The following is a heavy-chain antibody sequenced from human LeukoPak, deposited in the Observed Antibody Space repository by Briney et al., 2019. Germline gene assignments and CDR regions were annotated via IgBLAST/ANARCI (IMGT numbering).Heavy chain of an antibody. CDR2: IRSKAYGGTT. Sequence: GRSLRLSCTASGFTFGDYAMSWVRQAPGKGLEWVGFIRSKAYGGTTEYAASVKGRFTISRDDSKSIAYLQMNSLKTEDTAVYYCTRVAGRITMVWGVIYYYYGMDVWGQGTTVTVSS. J-gene: IGHJ6*02. CDR3: TRVAGRITMVWGVIYYYYGMDV. CDR1: GFTFGDYA. V-gene: IGHV3-49*04. D-gene: IGHD3-10*01.